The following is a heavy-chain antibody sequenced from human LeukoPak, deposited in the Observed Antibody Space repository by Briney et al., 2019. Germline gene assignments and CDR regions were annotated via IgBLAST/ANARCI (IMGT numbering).Heavy chain of an antibody. V-gene: IGHV4-31*03. CDR2: IYYSGST. CDR3: ARTTVPMGYYGMDV. Sequence: ASETLSLTCTVSGGSISSGGYYWSWIRQHPGKGLEWIGYIYYSGSTYYNPSLKSRVTISVDTSKNQFSLKLSSVTAADTAVYYCARTTVPMGYYGMDVWGQGTTVTVSS. D-gene: IGHD4-17*01. CDR1: GGSISSGGYY. J-gene: IGHJ6*02.